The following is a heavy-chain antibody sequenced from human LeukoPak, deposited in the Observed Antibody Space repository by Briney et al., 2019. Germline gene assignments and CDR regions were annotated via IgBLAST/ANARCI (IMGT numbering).Heavy chain of an antibody. J-gene: IGHJ4*02. CDR1: GLTFSSYA. V-gene: IGHV3-23*01. CDR3: AKGSSGRTIFVVVTFYYFDY. Sequence: PGGSLRLSCAASGLTFSSYAVSWVRQAPGKGREGVSAISGSGGSTYYADSVKGRFTISRDNSKNTLYLQMNSLRAEDTAVYYCAKGSSGRTIFVVVTFYYFDYWGQGTLVTVSS. D-gene: IGHD3-3*01. CDR2: ISGSGGST.